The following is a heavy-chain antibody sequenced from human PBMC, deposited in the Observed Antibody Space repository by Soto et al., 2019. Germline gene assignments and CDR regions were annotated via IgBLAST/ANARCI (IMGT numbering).Heavy chain of an antibody. CDR2: ISYDGSIT. D-gene: IGHD3-3*01. J-gene: IGHJ4*02. CDR3: ARPPRDLWSGYSTYFDY. Sequence: GGSLRLSCEGSGFPFSSYAIHWVRQTPGKGLEWVAVISYDGSITYYSDSVKGRFTISRDTPTNTVYLQLNGLRGDDTAVYYCARPPRDLWSGYSTYFDYWGQGTLVTVSS. CDR1: GFPFSSYA. V-gene: IGHV3-30-3*01.